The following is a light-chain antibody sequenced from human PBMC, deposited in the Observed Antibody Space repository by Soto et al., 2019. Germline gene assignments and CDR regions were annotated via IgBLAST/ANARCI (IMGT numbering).Light chain of an antibody. V-gene: IGLV1-44*01. CDR2: SNN. Sequence: QAVRTQPPSASGTPGQRVTISGSGSSSNIGSNTVNWYQQLPGTAPKLLIYSNNQRPSGVPDRFSGSKSGTSASLAISGLQSEDEADYYCAAWDDSLNGYVFGTGTKVTVL. CDR3: AAWDDSLNGYV. J-gene: IGLJ1*01. CDR1: SSNIGSNT.